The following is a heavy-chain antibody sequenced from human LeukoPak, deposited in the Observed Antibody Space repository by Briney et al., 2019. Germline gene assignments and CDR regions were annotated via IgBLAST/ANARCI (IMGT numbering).Heavy chain of an antibody. Sequence: GGSLRLSCEVSGFTFSNYWMHWVRQAPGKGLEWVAVIWYDGSNKYYADSVKGRFTISRDNSKNTLYLQMNSLRAEDTAVYYCARDLLAGQFDYWGQGTLVTVSS. CDR3: ARDLLAGQFDY. D-gene: IGHD3-9*01. CDR2: IWYDGSNK. J-gene: IGHJ4*02. CDR1: GFTFSNYW. V-gene: IGHV3-33*01.